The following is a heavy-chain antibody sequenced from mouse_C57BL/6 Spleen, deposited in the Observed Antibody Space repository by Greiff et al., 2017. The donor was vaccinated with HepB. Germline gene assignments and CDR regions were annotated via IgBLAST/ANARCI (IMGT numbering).Heavy chain of an antibody. CDR2: ISYDGSN. D-gene: IGHD2-4*01. V-gene: IGHV3-6*01. Sequence: EVKLQESGPGLVKPSQSLSLTCSVTGYSITSGYYWNWIRQFPGNKLEWMGYISYDGSNNYNPSLKNRISITRDTSKNPFFLKLNSVTTEDTATYYCAREWGIYYDYDGGFAYWGQGTLVTVSA. CDR1: GYSITSGYY. CDR3: AREWGIYYDYDGGFAY. J-gene: IGHJ3*01.